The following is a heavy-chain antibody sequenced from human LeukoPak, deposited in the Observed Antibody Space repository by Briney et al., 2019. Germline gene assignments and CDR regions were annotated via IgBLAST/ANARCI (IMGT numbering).Heavy chain of an antibody. V-gene: IGHV1-18*01. D-gene: IGHD3-10*01. CDR2: ISAYNGNT. CDR3: ARSQYGSGSYSPFDY. J-gene: IGHJ4*02. Sequence: GASVKVSCKASGYTFTSYGISWVRQAPGRGLEWMGWISAYNGNTNYAQNLQGRVTMTTDTSTSTAYMDLRSLRSDDTAVYYCARSQYGSGSYSPFDYWGQGTLVTVSS. CDR1: GYTFTSYG.